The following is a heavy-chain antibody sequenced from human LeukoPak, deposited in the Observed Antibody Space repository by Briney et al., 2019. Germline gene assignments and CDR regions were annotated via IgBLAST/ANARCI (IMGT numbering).Heavy chain of an antibody. J-gene: IGHJ6*03. CDR1: GFTFSSYS. Sequence: PGGSLRLSCEASGFTFSSYSMDWVRQAPGKGLARVSSITSSSSHIYYADSVKGRFTISRDNAKNSVYLQMNSLRAEDTAVYYCARVKMGATVTTFHYYCMDVWGVGTTVTVSS. CDR2: ITSSSSHI. V-gene: IGHV3-21*06. D-gene: IGHD4-11*01. CDR3: ARVKMGATVTTFHYYCMDV.